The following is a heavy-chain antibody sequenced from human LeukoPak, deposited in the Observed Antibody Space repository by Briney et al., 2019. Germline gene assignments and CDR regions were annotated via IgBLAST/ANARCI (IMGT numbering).Heavy chain of an antibody. D-gene: IGHD3-10*01. J-gene: IGHJ3*02. CDR2: ISSSSSYI. V-gene: IGHV3-21*01. Sequence: GGSLRLSCAASGFTFSSYSMNWVRQAPGKGLEWVSSISSSSSYIYYADSVKGRFTISRDNAKNSLYLQMNSLRAEGTAAYYCAREGPITMVRGDAFDIWGQGTMVTVSS. CDR1: GFTFSSYS. CDR3: AREGPITMVRGDAFDI.